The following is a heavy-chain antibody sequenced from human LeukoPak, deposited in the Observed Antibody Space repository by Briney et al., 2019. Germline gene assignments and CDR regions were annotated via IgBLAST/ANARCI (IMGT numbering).Heavy chain of an antibody. Sequence: ASVKVSCKASGGTFGSYAISWVRQAPGQGLEWMGGIIPIFGTANYAEKFQGRVTITTDESTSTAYMELSSLRSEDTAVYYCARHSGGSNSYYFDYWGQGTLVTVSS. V-gene: IGHV1-69*05. CDR3: ARHSGGSNSYYFDY. D-gene: IGHD2-15*01. CDR1: GGTFGSYA. J-gene: IGHJ4*02. CDR2: IIPIFGTA.